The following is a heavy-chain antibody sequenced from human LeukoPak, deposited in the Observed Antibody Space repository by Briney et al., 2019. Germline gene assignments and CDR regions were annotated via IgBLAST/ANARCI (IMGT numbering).Heavy chain of an antibody. CDR1: GFTVSSNY. CDR3: VKLAAPGSGGRGGY. D-gene: IGHD6-13*01. J-gene: IGHJ4*02. V-gene: IGHV3-53*01. CDR2: IYSGGST. Sequence: GGSLRLSCAASGFTVSSNYMSWVRQAPGKGLEWVSVIYSGGSTDYADSVKGRFTISRDNSKNTLNLQMNSLRAEDTAVYYCVKLAAPGSGGRGGYWGQGTLVTVSS.